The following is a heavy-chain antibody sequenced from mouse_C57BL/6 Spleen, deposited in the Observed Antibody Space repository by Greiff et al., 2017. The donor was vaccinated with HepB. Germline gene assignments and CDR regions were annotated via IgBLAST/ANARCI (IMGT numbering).Heavy chain of an antibody. CDR3: ARGYYGSSYVGYFDY. CDR1: GYTFTDYY. CDR2: INPNNGGT. J-gene: IGHJ2*01. V-gene: IGHV1-26*01. D-gene: IGHD1-1*01. Sequence: EVQLQQSGPELVKPGASVKISCKASGYTFTDYYMNWVKQSHGKSLEWIGDINPNNGGTSYNQKFKGKATLTVDKSSSTAYMELRSLTSEDSAVYYCARGYYGSSYVGYFDYWGQGTTLTVSS.